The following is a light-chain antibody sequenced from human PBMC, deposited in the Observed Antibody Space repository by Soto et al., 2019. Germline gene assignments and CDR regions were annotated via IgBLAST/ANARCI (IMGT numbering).Light chain of an antibody. CDR1: QSISTY. V-gene: IGKV1-39*01. J-gene: IGKJ2*03. CDR3: QQTYSPLYS. CDR2: ASS. Sequence: DIQMTQSPSTLSASVGDRVTITCRASQSISTYLHWYQQKPGKAPELLIYASSDLQSGVPSRFIGRGSGTVFSLTINSLQPEDFATYFCQQTYSPLYSFGQGTKVDIK.